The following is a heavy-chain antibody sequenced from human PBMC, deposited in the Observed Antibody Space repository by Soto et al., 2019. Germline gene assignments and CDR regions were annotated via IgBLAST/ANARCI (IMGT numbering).Heavy chain of an antibody. D-gene: IGHD1-1*01. CDR3: ARGEAGTYDYYYYYYMDV. J-gene: IGHJ6*03. Sequence: GGSLRLSCAASGFTVSSNYMSWVRQAPGKGLEWVSVIYSGGSTYYADSVKGRFTISRDNSKNTLYLQMNSLRAEDTAVYYCARGEAGTYDYYYYYYMDVWGKGTTVTVSS. CDR1: GFTVSSNY. V-gene: IGHV3-66*01. CDR2: IYSGGST.